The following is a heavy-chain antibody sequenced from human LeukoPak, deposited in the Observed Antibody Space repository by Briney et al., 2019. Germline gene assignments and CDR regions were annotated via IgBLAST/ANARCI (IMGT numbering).Heavy chain of an antibody. V-gene: IGHV3-21*01. CDR1: GFTFSSYS. Sequence: GGSLRLSCAASGFTFSSYSMTWVRQAPGKGLEWVSSISSSSSYIYYADSVKGRFTISRDNAKNSLYLQMNSLRAEDTAVYYCARERGPPTETDAFDIWGQGTLVTVSS. CDR3: ARERGPPTETDAFDI. D-gene: IGHD4-17*01. J-gene: IGHJ3*02. CDR2: ISSSSSYI.